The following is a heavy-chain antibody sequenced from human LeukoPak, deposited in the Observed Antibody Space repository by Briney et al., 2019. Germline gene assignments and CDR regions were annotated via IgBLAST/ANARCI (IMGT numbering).Heavy chain of an antibody. CDR2: ISYDGSNK. Sequence: GRSLRLSCAASGFTFSNYGMHWVRQAPGKGLEWVAVISYDGSNKYYADSVKGRFTISRDNSKNTLYLQMGSLRAEDMAVYYCARFREYAFDIWGQGTMVTVSS. J-gene: IGHJ3*02. V-gene: IGHV3-30*03. CDR3: ARFREYAFDI. CDR1: GFTFSNYG.